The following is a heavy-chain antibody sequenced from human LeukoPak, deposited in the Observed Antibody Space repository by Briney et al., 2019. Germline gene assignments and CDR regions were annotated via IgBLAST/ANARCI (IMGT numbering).Heavy chain of an antibody. CDR1: GGTFSSYA. Sequence: ASVNVSCKASGGTFSSYAISWVRQAPGQGREWMGRIIPILGIANYAQKFQGRVTITADKSTSTAYMELSSLRSEDTAVYYCATRARGYSYGHSFDYWGQGTLVTVSS. V-gene: IGHV1-69*04. J-gene: IGHJ4*02. CDR2: IIPILGIA. D-gene: IGHD5-18*01. CDR3: ATRARGYSYGHSFDY.